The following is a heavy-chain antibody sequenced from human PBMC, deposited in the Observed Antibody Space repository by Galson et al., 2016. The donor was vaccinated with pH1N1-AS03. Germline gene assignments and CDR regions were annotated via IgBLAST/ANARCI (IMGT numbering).Heavy chain of an antibody. J-gene: IGHJ6*03. V-gene: IGHV1-8*02. Sequence: SVKVSCKASGGTFRNFPISWVRQAPGQGLQWVAYVNPRNGRTGSADRFQGRITITRDPSINTAYMEVTRLTSEDTAIYYCARGVGFGDSTHEGCYLDVWGKGTTVTVS. CDR3: ARGVGFGDSTHEGCYLDV. D-gene: IGHD3-10*01. CDR1: GGTFRNFP. CDR2: VNPRNGRT.